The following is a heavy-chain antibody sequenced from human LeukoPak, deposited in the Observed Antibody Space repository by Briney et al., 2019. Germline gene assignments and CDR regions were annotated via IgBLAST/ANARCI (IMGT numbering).Heavy chain of an antibody. Sequence: PSQTLSLTCTVSGGSISSTGYYWTWIRQPAGKGLEWIGRIDNSGSTSCNPSLKSRVTISVDTSKNQFSLNLTSVTAADTAVYYCARDCEFCDLLFYMNVWGKGTTVTVSS. D-gene: IGHD3-16*01. J-gene: IGHJ6*03. V-gene: IGHV4-61*02. CDR2: IDNSGST. CDR1: GGSISSTGYY. CDR3: ARDCEFCDLLFYMNV.